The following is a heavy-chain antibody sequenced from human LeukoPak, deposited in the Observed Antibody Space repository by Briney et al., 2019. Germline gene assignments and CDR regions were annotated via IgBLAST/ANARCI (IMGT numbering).Heavy chain of an antibody. V-gene: IGHV3-21*01. D-gene: IGHD3-10*01. CDR2: ISSSSSYI. CDR1: GFTFSSYS. CDR3: ARDPTYYYGSGSYPNWFDP. J-gene: IGHJ5*02. Sequence: GGSLRLSCAASGFTFSSYSMNWVRHAPGKGLEWVISISSSSSYIYYADSVKGRFTISRDNAKNSLYLQMNSLRAEDTAVYYCARDPTYYYGSGSYPNWFDPWGQGTLVTVSS.